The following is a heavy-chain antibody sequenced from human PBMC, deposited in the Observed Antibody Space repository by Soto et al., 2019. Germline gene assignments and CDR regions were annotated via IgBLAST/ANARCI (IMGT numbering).Heavy chain of an antibody. Sequence: GGSLRLSCAASGFTFSGYEMNWVRQAPGKGLEWISYISGSGTTIYYADSVKGRFTISRDNAKKSLYLQMNSLRAEDTAVYYCAREVTVFGVIIPTTMDVWGQGTKVTVSS. CDR2: ISGSGTTI. D-gene: IGHD3-3*01. CDR3: AREVTVFGVIIPTTMDV. J-gene: IGHJ6*02. CDR1: GFTFSGYE. V-gene: IGHV3-48*03.